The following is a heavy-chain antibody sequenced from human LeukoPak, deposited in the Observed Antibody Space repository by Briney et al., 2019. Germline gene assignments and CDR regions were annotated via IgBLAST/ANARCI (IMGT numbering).Heavy chain of an antibody. Sequence: GGSLRLSCVASGFTFSSHWMSWVRQAPGKGLEWVANIKQDGSEEYYVDSVKGRFTISRDNAKNSLYLQMNSLRAEDTAVYYCARADYDFWSGLPDYWGQGTLVTVSS. D-gene: IGHD3-3*01. CDR1: GFTFSSHW. V-gene: IGHV3-7*03. CDR2: IKQDGSEE. J-gene: IGHJ4*02. CDR3: ARADYDFWSGLPDY.